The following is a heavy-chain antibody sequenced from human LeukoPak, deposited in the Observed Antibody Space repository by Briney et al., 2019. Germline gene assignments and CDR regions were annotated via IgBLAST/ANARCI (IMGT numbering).Heavy chain of an antibody. V-gene: IGHV4-61*02. J-gene: IGHJ4*02. CDR1: GGSISSGSYY. D-gene: IGHD3-22*01. CDR2: IYTSGST. CDR3: ARDTYHYDISGYYRLDY. Sequence: SETLSLTCSVSGGSISSGSYYWSWIRQPAGKGLEWLGRIYTSGSTNYNPSLNSRVTISVDTSKNQVSLKLTSVTAADTAVYYCARDTYHYDISGYYRLDYWGQGTLVTVSS.